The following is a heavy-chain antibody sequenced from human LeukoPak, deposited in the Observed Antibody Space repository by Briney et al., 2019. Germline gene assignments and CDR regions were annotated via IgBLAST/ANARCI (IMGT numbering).Heavy chain of an antibody. D-gene: IGHD1-14*01. CDR1: GFTFSSYW. CDR3: ARANDHIDY. J-gene: IGHJ4*02. V-gene: IGHV3-7*01. Sequence: GGSLRLSCAASGFTFSSYWVTWVRQAPGKGLEWVANIKQDGSEKYYVDSVKGRFTISRDNAKNSLYVQMNSLRAEDTAVYYCARANDHIDYWGQGVLVAVSS. CDR2: IKQDGSEK.